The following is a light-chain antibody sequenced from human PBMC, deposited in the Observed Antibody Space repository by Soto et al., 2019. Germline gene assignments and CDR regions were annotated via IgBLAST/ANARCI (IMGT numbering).Light chain of an antibody. CDR1: QSVRRS. V-gene: IGKV1-5*01. Sequence: DLQMTQSPSTLSASVGDRVTITCRASQSVRRSLAWYQHQPGKAPQLLIYDVSSLESGVPSRFTGFGSGTEFTLSISSLQPDGFGSDYCQQFYIGWTFGQGTRVDLK. J-gene: IGKJ1*01. CDR3: QQFYIGWT. CDR2: DVS.